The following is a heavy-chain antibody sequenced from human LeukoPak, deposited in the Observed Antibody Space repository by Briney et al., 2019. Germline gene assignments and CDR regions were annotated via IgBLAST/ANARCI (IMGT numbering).Heavy chain of an antibody. D-gene: IGHD6-19*01. CDR2: ISGSGDST. V-gene: IGHV3-23*01. Sequence: PGGSLRLSCAASGFTFSSYAMSWVRQAPGQGLEWVSAISGSGDSTYYADSVKGRFTIARDNSRNTLYLQMNSLRAEDTAVYYCARSLVAVTRGRSDPWGQGTLVTVSS. J-gene: IGHJ5*02. CDR3: ARSLVAVTRGRSDP. CDR1: GFTFSSYA.